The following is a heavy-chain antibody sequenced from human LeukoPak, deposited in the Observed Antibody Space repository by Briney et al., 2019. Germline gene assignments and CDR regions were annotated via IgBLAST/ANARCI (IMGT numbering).Heavy chain of an antibody. CDR1: GFTFSDYY. J-gene: IGHJ4*02. D-gene: IGHD3-3*01. CDR3: ARDLSPYYDFWTQIEFDY. CDR2: ISSSGSTI. V-gene: IGHV3-11*04. Sequence: GGSLRLSCAASGFTFSDYYMSWIRQAAGKGLEWVSYISSSGSTIYYADSVKGRFTISRDNAKNSLYLQMNSLRAEDTAVYYCARDLSPYYDFWTQIEFDYWGQGTLVTVSS.